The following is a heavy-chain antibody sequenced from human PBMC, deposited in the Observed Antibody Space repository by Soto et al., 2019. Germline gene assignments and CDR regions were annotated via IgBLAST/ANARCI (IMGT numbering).Heavy chain of an antibody. J-gene: IGHJ4*02. D-gene: IGHD1-1*01. CDR2: IDYDNDK. CDR1: GFSLTNSAMR. CDR3: DRISPNGTLDY. Sequence: GPTLVNPTETLRLTCAFSGFSLTNSAMRVTWIRQPPGKALEWLARIDYDNDKFYSSSLKTRLTISKDTSKNQVVLTMTNMDPVDTATYYCDRISPNGTLDYWGQGILVTVSS. V-gene: IGHV2-70*04.